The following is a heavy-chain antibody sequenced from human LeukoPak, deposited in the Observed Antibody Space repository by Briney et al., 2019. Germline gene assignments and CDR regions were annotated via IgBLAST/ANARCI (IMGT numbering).Heavy chain of an antibody. D-gene: IGHD2-2*01. J-gene: IGHJ6*03. Sequence: ASVKVSCKASGYTFTSYGINWVRQAPGQGLEWMGWISIYNGNTNYAQKVQGRATMTTDTSTSTAYMELRSLRSDDTAVYYCARVAVVVVPAAMQGGYYYYMDVWGKGTTVTVSS. V-gene: IGHV1-18*01. CDR3: ARVAVVVVPAAMQGGYYYYMDV. CDR1: GYTFTSYG. CDR2: ISIYNGNT.